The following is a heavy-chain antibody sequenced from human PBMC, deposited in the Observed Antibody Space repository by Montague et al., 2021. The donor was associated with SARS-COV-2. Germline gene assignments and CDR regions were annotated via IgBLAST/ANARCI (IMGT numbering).Heavy chain of an antibody. V-gene: IGHV4-34*01. CDR1: GGSFSGYH. Sequence: SETLSLTCAVYGGSFSGYHWTWIRQSPGKGLEWIGDIQHSGGTNYNPSLKSRVAISVDTSKNQFSLKLSPVTAADTAIYYCARGHLVVVPFPVLGLGPHYFYFAMDVWGQGTTVSVSS. J-gene: IGHJ6*02. CDR3: ARGHLVVVPFPVLGLGPHYFYFAMDV. D-gene: IGHD2-21*01. CDR2: IQHSGGT.